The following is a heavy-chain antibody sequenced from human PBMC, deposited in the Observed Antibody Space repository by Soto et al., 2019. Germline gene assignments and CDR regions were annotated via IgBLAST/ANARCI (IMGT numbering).Heavy chain of an antibody. CDR2: ISWNGGDI. CDR1: GFTFDDYA. Sequence: EVQLVESGGGLVQPGRSLRLSCAASGFTFDDYAMDWVRQAPGKGLEWVSGISWNGGDIGYADSVKGRFTISRDNAKNTLYLQMNSLIVEDTALYYGAHAANSSVFYGGSANWFDPWGRGTLVTVSS. CDR3: AHAANSSVFYGGSANWFDP. D-gene: IGHD4-17*01. J-gene: IGHJ5*02. V-gene: IGHV3-9*01.